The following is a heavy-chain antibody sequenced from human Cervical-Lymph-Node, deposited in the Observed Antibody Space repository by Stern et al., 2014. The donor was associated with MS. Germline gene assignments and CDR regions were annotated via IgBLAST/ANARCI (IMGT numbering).Heavy chain of an antibody. Sequence: QVQLQESGPGLVKPSQTLSLTCTVSGASIKTIGNFWSWVRQPPGKGLEWIGFISHSGVTFYNETLKSRVTLSQDTSANQFSLRLTSVTAADTALYFCMRGDYWGRGILVAVSS. CDR3: MRGDY. CDR2: ISHSGVT. J-gene: IGHJ4*02. V-gene: IGHV4-31*03. CDR1: GASIKTIGNF.